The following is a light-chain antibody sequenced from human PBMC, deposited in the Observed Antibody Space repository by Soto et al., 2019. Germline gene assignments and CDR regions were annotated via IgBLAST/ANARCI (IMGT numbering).Light chain of an antibody. Sequence: LTHPPSGSGSPEHPVTISCPGTTSDVGSYNHVCWYQQYPGKAPKLMIYEVSKRPSGVADRFSGSKSGNTASLTVSGLQADDEADYYCTSYEGSNNYVFGTGTKVTVL. CDR2: EVS. V-gene: IGLV2-8*01. CDR3: TSYEGSNNYV. CDR1: TSDVGSYNH. J-gene: IGLJ1*01.